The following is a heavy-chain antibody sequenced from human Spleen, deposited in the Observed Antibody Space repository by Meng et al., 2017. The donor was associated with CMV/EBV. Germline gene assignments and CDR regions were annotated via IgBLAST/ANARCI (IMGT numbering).Heavy chain of an antibody. Sequence: SETLSLTCTVSGDSISSFYWAWIRQPPGKGLEWIGNIYHSGTTNYTWSLKSRVTISVDTSKKQFSLNLSSVTAADTAVYYCAREKAPYYDVWSGQYSDDYYGMDVWGQGTTVTVSS. D-gene: IGHD3-3*01. CDR3: AREKAPYYDVWSGQYSDDYYGMDV. CDR1: GDSISSFY. V-gene: IGHV4-59*01. J-gene: IGHJ6*02. CDR2: IYHSGTT.